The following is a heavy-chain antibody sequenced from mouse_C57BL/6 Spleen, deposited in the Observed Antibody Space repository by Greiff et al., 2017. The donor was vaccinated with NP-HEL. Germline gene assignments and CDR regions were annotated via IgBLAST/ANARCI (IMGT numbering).Heavy chain of an antibody. CDR2: IDPENGDT. CDR1: GFNIKDDY. V-gene: IGHV14-4*01. D-gene: IGHD1-1*01. J-gene: IGHJ4*01. Sequence: VQLKQSGAELVRPGASVKLSCTASGFNIKDDYMHWVKQRPEQGLEWIGWIDPENGDTEYASKFQGKATITADTSSNTAYLQLSSLTSEDTAVYYCTTGYYYGSSSAAMDYWGQGTSVTVSS. CDR3: TTGYYYGSSSAAMDY.